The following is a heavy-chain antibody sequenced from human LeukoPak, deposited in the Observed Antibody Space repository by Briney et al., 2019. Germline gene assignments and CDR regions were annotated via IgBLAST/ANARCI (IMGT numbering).Heavy chain of an antibody. Sequence: SVKVSFKASGGTFSSYAISWVRQAPGQGLEWMGRIIPILGIANYAQRFQGRVTITADKSTSTAYMELSSLRSEDTAVYYCAREEVSHSYGFRYKLNYWGQGTLVTVSS. V-gene: IGHV1-69*04. CDR2: IIPILGIA. CDR3: AREEVSHSYGFRYKLNY. J-gene: IGHJ4*02. D-gene: IGHD5-18*01. CDR1: GGTFSSYA.